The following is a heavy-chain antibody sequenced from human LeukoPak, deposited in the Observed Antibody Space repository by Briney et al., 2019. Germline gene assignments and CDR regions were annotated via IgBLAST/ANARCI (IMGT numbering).Heavy chain of an antibody. CDR3: AKDKATTGSNFNYFDH. CDR2: IRGSSGST. D-gene: IGHD1-1*01. Sequence: GGSLRLSCAASVFTFSSYAMGWGRQAPGEGLEWVSAIRGSSGSTYYAASVKGRFTISRDNSKNKLYLKMNSLRAADTAVYYCAKDKATTGSNFNYFDHWGQGTLVTVSS. V-gene: IGHV3-23*01. CDR1: VFTFSSYA. J-gene: IGHJ4*02.